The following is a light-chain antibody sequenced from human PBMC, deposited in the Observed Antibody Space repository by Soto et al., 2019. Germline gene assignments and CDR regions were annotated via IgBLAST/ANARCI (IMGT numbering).Light chain of an antibody. CDR2: DAS. V-gene: IGKV1-17*01. CDR1: QGIGND. J-gene: IGKJ3*01. CDR3: QQYYSTPI. Sequence: DIQMTQSPSSLSASVGDRVTITCRASQGIGNDLGWYQQKPGKAPKLLIFDASSLESGVPSRFSGSGSGTDFTLTISSLQAEDVAVYYCQQYYSTPIFGPGTKVDIK.